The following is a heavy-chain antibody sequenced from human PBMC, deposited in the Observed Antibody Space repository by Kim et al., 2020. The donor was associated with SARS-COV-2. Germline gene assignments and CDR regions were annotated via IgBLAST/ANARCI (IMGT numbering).Heavy chain of an antibody. CDR1: GFTFSSYA. V-gene: IGHV3-30*04. J-gene: IGHJ3*02. Sequence: GGSLRLSCAASGFTFSSYAMHWVRQAPGKGLEWVAVISYDGSNKYYADSVKGRFTISRDNSKNTLYLQMNSLRAEDTAVYYCARPLGGMATIMAIHDAFDIWGQGTMVTVSS. D-gene: IGHD5-12*01. CDR3: ARPLGGMATIMAIHDAFDI. CDR2: ISYDGSNK.